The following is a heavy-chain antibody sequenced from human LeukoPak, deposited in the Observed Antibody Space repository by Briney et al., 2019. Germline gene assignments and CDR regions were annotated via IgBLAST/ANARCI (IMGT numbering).Heavy chain of an antibody. Sequence: PGGSLRLSCAASGFTFSSYAMHWVRQAPGKGLEWVAVILYDGSNKYYADSVKGRFTISRDNSKNTLYLQMNSLRAEDTAVYYCARVKGSYFSYFDYWGQGTLVTVSS. CDR2: ILYDGSNK. D-gene: IGHD1-26*01. J-gene: IGHJ4*02. V-gene: IGHV3-30-3*01. CDR3: ARVKGSYFSYFDY. CDR1: GFTFSSYA.